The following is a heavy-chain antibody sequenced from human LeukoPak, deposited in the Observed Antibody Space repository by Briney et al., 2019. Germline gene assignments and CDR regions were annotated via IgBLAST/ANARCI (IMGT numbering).Heavy chain of an antibody. Sequence: GGSLRLSCAASGFTFSNYWMHWVRQAPGKGLVWVSRINSDGSSTSYADSVKGRFTISRDDAKNTLYLQMNSLRAEDTAVYFCARSGGGFFDYWGQGTLVTVSS. V-gene: IGHV3-74*01. J-gene: IGHJ4*02. D-gene: IGHD3-16*01. CDR3: ARSGGGFFDY. CDR2: INSDGSST. CDR1: GFTFSNYW.